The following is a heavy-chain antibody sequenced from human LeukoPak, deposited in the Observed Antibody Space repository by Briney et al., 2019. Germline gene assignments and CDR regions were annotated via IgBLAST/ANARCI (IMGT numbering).Heavy chain of an antibody. J-gene: IGHJ4*02. D-gene: IGHD5-24*01. V-gene: IGHV3-9*01. CDR1: GFTFDDYA. CDR2: ISWNSVNI. Sequence: GGSLRLSCAASGFTFDDYAMHWVRQAPGKGLEWVSGISWNSVNIGYEDSVKGRFTISRDNAKNSLCLQMNSLRPEDTALYYCVKDRGLRNQWLQVTYDSWGQGTLVTVSS. CDR3: VKDRGLRNQWLQVTYDS.